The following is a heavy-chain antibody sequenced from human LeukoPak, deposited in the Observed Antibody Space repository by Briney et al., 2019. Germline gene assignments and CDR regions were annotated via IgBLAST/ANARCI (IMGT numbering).Heavy chain of an antibody. CDR1: GFTFDDYA. J-gene: IGHJ4*02. D-gene: IGHD3-3*01. V-gene: IGHV3-43D*03. CDR3: ARGSGRITIFGVPY. Sequence: GGSLRLSCAASGFTFDDYAMHWVRQAPGKGLEWVSLISWDGGSTYYADSVKGRFTISRDNAKNSLYLQMSSLRVEDTAVYYCARGSGRITIFGVPYWGQGTLVTVSS. CDR2: ISWDGGST.